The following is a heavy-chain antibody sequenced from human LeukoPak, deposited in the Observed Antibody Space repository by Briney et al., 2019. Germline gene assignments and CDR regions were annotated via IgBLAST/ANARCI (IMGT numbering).Heavy chain of an antibody. CDR3: ARDLIQSTGLLWFGELLDEHFDY. V-gene: IGHV1-18*01. J-gene: IGHJ4*02. Sequence: GASVKVSCKASGYTFTSYGISWVRQAPGQGLEWMGWISAYNGNTNYAQKLQGRVTMTTDTSTSTAYMELRSLRSDDTAVYYCARDLIQSTGLLWFGELLDEHFDYWGQGTLVTVSS. D-gene: IGHD3-10*01. CDR2: ISAYNGNT. CDR1: GYTFTSYG.